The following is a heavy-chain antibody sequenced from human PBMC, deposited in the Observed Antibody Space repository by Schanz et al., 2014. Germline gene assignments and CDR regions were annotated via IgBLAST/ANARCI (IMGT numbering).Heavy chain of an antibody. CDR1: GFTFSSYS. J-gene: IGHJ4*02. Sequence: EVQLVESGGGLVQPGGSLRLSCAASGFTFSSYSMHWIRQAPGKGLEWVANMNQDGSVKNYVDSVKGRFTISRDNAKNSLYLQMNSLRAEDTAVYYCARDKGGLIPFDYWGQGTLVAVSS. V-gene: IGHV3-7*01. CDR3: ARDKGGLIPFDY. D-gene: IGHD2-15*01. CDR2: MNQDGSVK.